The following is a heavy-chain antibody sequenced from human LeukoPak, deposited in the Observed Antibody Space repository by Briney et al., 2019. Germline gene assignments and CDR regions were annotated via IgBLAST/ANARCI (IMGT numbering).Heavy chain of an antibody. D-gene: IGHD1-7*01. CDR2: IYYRGST. CDR1: GASISSYY. Sequence: SETLSLTCTVSGASISSYYWSWIRQPPGKGLVWMGHIYYRGSTNYNPSLKSRVTISVDTSKNQFSLKLTSVTAADTAVYYCARSGTKPYYYYGMDVWGQGTTVTVSS. J-gene: IGHJ6*02. V-gene: IGHV4-59*01. CDR3: ARSGTKPYYYYGMDV.